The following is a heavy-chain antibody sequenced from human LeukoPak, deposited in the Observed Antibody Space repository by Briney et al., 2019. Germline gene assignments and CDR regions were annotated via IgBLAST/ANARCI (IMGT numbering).Heavy chain of an antibody. V-gene: IGHV1-18*04. CDR3: ARDLGGTTPYYYYMDV. Sequence: ASVKVSCKASGYTFTSYYMHWVRQAPGQGLEWMGWISAYNGNTNYAQKLQGRVTMTTDTSTSTAYMELRSLRSDDTAVYYCARDLGGTTPYYYYMDVWGKGTTVTISS. CDR2: ISAYNGNT. D-gene: IGHD1-14*01. J-gene: IGHJ6*03. CDR1: GYTFTSYY.